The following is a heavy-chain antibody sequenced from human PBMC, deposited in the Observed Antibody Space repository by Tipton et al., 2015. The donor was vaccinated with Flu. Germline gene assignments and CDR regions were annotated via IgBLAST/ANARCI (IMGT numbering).Heavy chain of an antibody. Sequence: QLVQSGAEVKKPGASVKVSCKASGYTFTSYYMHWVRQAPGQGLEWMGIINPSGGSTSYAQKFQGRVTMTRDTSTSTVYMELSSLRSEDTAVYYCARGGVVTAIPDAFDIWGQGTMVTVSS. D-gene: IGHD2-21*02. CDR2: INPSGGST. V-gene: IGHV1-46*01. CDR3: ARGGVVTAIPDAFDI. J-gene: IGHJ3*02. CDR1: GYTFTSYY.